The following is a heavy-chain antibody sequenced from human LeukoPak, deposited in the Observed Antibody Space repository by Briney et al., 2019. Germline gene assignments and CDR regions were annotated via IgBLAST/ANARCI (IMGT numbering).Heavy chain of an antibody. CDR1: GYTFTSYG. CDR2: ISSYNGNT. D-gene: IGHD3-10*01. CDR3: ARQRRVLKRGGSGYYGTGSYSITYYFDY. J-gene: IGHJ4*02. V-gene: IGHV1-18*04. Sequence: ASVKVSCKASGYTFTSYGISWVRQAPGQGLEGMGWISSYNGNTNYAQKLQGRVTMTTDTSTSTAYMELRSLRSDDTAVYYCARQRRVLKRGGSGYYGTGSYSITYYFDYWGQGTLVTVSS.